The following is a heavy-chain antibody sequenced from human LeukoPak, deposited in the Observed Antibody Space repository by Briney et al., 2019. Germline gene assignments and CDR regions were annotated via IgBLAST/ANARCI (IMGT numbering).Heavy chain of an antibody. Sequence: ASVKVSCKASGYTFTSYWIQWVRQAPGQGLEWMGLINPDGGSTAYAHRFQGRVIMTRDTSTSTAYMDLSSLRSEDTAVYHCARTAARRFDYWGQGTLVTVSS. V-gene: IGHV1-46*01. CDR3: ARTAARRFDY. CDR1: GYTFTSYW. D-gene: IGHD6-6*01. CDR2: INPDGGST. J-gene: IGHJ4*02.